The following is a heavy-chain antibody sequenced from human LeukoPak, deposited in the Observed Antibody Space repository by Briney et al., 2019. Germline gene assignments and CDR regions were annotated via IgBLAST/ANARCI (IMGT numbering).Heavy chain of an antibody. J-gene: IGHJ4*02. CDR2: IWYDGSNK. V-gene: IGHV3-30*02. CDR3: SKAPLRRWSRFDC. CDR1: GFTFSSYG. D-gene: IGHD1-1*01. Sequence: PGGSLRLSCAASGFTFSSYGMHWVRQAPGKGLEWVAVIWYDGSNKYYADSVKGRFTISRDNSKNTLYLQMNTLRPEDTAVYFWSKAPLRRWSRFDCGGQGTLVIVSS.